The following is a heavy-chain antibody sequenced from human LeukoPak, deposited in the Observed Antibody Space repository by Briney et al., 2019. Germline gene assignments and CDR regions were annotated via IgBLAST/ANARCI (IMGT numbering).Heavy chain of an antibody. CDR2: INPSGGST. J-gene: IGHJ6*02. D-gene: IGHD3-22*01. Sequence: ALVKVSCKASGYTFTSYYMHWVRQAPGQGLEWMGIINPSGGSTSYAQKFQGRVTMTRDTSTSTVYMELSSLRSEDTAVYYCAILEYYYDSSGPDYYYYGMDVWGQGTTVTVSS. CDR1: GYTFTSYY. V-gene: IGHV1-46*01. CDR3: AILEYYYDSSGPDYYYYGMDV.